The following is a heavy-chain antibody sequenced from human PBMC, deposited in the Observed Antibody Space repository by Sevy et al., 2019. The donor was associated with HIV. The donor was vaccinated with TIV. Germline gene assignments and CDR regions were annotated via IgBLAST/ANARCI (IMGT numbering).Heavy chain of an antibody. CDR1: GYTFTGYY. CDR2: INPNSGGT. V-gene: IGHV1-2*05. D-gene: IGHD6-6*01. J-gene: IGHJ6*02. Sequence: ASVKVSCKASGYTFTGYYMHWVRQAPGQGLEWMGRINPNSGGTNYAQKFQGRVTMTRDTSISTAYMELSRLRSDDTDVHYCARDKIAAPTNYYYYGMDVWGQGTTVTVSS. CDR3: ARDKIAAPTNYYYYGMDV.